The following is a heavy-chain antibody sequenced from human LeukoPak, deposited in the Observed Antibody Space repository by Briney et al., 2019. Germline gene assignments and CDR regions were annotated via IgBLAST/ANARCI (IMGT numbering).Heavy chain of an antibody. CDR2: IYYSGST. CDR3: ARLGRAVVES. CDR1: GGSISSSSYY. D-gene: IGHD3-10*01. J-gene: IGHJ5*01. V-gene: IGHV4-39*01. Sequence: SETLSLTCTVSGGSISSSSYYWGWIRQPPGKGLEWIGSIYYSGSTYHNPSLKSRVTISVDTSKNQFSLKLSSVTAADTAVYYCARLGRAVVESWGQGTPVTVSS.